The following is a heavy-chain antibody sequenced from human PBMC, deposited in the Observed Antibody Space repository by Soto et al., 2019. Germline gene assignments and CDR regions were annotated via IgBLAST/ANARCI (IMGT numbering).Heavy chain of an antibody. CDR1: GGTFSSYT. J-gene: IGHJ6*03. V-gene: IGHV1-69*02. D-gene: IGHD2-2*01. Sequence: SVKVSCKASGGTFSSYTISWVRQAPGQGLEWMGRIIPILGIANYAQKFQGRVTITADKSTSTAYMELSSLRSEDTAVYYCARAGEGYCSSTSCYDYYYYYMDVWGKGTTVTVSS. CDR3: ARAGEGYCSSTSCYDYYYYYMDV. CDR2: IIPILGIA.